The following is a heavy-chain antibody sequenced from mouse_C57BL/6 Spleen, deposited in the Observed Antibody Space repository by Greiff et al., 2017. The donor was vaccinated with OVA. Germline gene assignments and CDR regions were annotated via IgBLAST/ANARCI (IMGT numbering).Heavy chain of an antibody. V-gene: IGHV6-3*01. CDR1: GFTFSNYW. Sequence: EVKLMESGGGLVQPGGSMKLSCVASGFTFSNYWMNWVRQSPEKGLEWVAQIRLKSDNYATHYAESVKGRFTISRDDSKSSVYLQMNNLRAEDTGIYYCTGGGYDGDWYFDVWGTGTTVTVSS. D-gene: IGHD2-2*01. J-gene: IGHJ1*03. CDR2: IRLKSDNYAT. CDR3: TGGGYDGDWYFDV.